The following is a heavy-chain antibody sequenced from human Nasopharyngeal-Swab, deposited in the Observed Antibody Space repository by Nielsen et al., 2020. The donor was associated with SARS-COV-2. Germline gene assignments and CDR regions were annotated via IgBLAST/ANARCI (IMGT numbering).Heavy chain of an antibody. J-gene: IGHJ5*02. CDR2: FDPEDGET. CDR1: GYTLTELS. V-gene: IGHV1-24*01. D-gene: IGHD6-13*01. CDR3: ATGPAAGNPTWWFDP. Sequence: ASVKVSCKVSGYTLTELSMHWVRQAPGKGLEWMGGFDPEDGETIYAQKFQGRVTMTEDPYTDTAYMELRSLKSEDTAVYYCATGPAAGNPTWWFDPWGQGTLVTVSS.